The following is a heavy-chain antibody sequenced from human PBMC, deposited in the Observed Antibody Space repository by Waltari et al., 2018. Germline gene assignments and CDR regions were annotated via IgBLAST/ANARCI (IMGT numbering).Heavy chain of an antibody. V-gene: IGHV3-23*01. D-gene: IGHD3-16*01. CDR1: GGSFSGYY. Sequence: VQLQQWGAGLLKPSETLSLTCAVYGGSFSGYYWSWIRQAPGKGLEWVSAISGSGGSTYCADSVKGRFTISRDNSKNTLYLQMNSLRAEDTAVYYCAKDRKYLTPDWFDPWGQGTLVTVSS. CDR3: AKDRKYLTPDWFDP. J-gene: IGHJ5*02. CDR2: ISGSGGST.